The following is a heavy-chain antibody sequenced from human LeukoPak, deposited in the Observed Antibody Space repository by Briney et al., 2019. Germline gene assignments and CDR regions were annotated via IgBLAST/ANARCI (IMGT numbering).Heavy chain of an antibody. D-gene: IGHD4-11*01. Sequence: GGSLRLSCAASGFTFDDYAMHWVRQAPGKGLEWVSGISWNSGSIGYADSVKGRFTISRDNAKNSLYLQMNSLRAEDTAVYYCARDSWVTTADYWGQGTLVTVSS. V-gene: IGHV3-9*01. J-gene: IGHJ4*02. CDR1: GFTFDDYA. CDR3: ARDSWVTTADY. CDR2: ISWNSGSI.